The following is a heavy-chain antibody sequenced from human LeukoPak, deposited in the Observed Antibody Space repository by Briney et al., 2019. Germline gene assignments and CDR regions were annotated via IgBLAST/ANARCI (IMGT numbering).Heavy chain of an antibody. CDR3: ATDRKVGTWDPRFDY. D-gene: IGHD4-23*01. CDR2: IKQGGSET. CDR1: GFTFSNVL. J-gene: IGHJ4*02. Sequence: GRSLSLSCAASGFTFSNVLMGWVRQAPGQQRGGVGNIKQGGSETNDVDAVKGRFSISRDNAKTSLYLQMNSLRAEDTAVYYCATDRKVGTWDPRFDYWGQGALVTVSS. V-gene: IGHV3-7*01.